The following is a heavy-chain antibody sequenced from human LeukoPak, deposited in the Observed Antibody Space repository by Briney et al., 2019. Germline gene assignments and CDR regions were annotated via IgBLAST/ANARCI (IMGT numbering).Heavy chain of an antibody. CDR1: GGSISSGGYY. D-gene: IGHD1-26*01. CDR2: IYYSGST. CDR3: AKGSYSGSHVFDI. J-gene: IGHJ3*02. V-gene: IGHV4-31*03. Sequence: SETLSLTCTVSGGSISSGGYYWSWIRQHPGKGLEWIGYIYYSGSTHYNPSLKSRVTMSVDTSKNQFSLKLSSVTAADTAVYYCAKGSYSGSHVFDIWGQGTMVTVSS.